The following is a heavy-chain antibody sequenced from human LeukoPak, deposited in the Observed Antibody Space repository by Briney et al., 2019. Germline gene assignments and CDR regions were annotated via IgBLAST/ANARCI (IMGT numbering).Heavy chain of an antibody. CDR2: ISSSSSTI. V-gene: IGHV3-48*02. D-gene: IGHD2-2*01. J-gene: IGHJ5*02. CDR1: GFTFSNYS. CDR3: ARRDIYCSSTSCYYWFDP. Sequence: GGSLRLSCTASGFTFSNYSMSWVRQAPGKGLEWVSYISSSSSTIYYADPVKGRLTISRDNAKNSLYLQMNSLRDEDTALHYCARRDIYCSSTSCYYWFDPWGQGTLVTVSS.